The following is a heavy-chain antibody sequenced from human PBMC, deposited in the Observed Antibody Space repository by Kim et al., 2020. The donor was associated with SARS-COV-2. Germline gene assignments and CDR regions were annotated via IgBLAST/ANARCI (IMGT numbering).Heavy chain of an antibody. CDR1: GFTFSSYG. D-gene: IGHD4-17*01. J-gene: IGHJ2*01. CDR3: XXDRXXXYGXXX. V-gene: IGHV3-33*01. Sequence: GGSLRLSCAASGFTFSSYGMHWVRQAPGKGLEWVAVXWYDGSNKYYADSVKGRXTISRXXSKNTLXLXXXSLRXXDTXVYYCXXDRXXXYGXXXWG. CDR2: XWYDGSNK.